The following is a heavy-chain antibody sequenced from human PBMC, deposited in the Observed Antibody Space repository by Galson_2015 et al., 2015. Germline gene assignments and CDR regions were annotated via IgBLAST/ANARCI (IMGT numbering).Heavy chain of an antibody. Sequence: SLRLSCAASRFTFSSCWMHWVRQAPGKGLVWVSRINSDGSSTSYADSVKGRFTISRDNAKNTLYLQMNSLRAEDTAVYYCAGYSSSSDYYYYYGMDVWGQGTTVTVSS. CDR2: INSDGSST. J-gene: IGHJ6*02. CDR3: AGYSSSSDYYYYYGMDV. D-gene: IGHD6-6*01. CDR1: RFTFSSCW. V-gene: IGHV3-74*01.